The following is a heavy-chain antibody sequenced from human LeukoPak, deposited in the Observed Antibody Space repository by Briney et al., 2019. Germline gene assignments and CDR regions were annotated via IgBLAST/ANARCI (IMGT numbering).Heavy chain of an antibody. CDR3: SRARMGQLISRYHFYMDV. CDR1: GFTFDDYG. V-gene: IGHV3-20*04. CDR2: INWNDGST. Sequence: GGSLRLSCAASGFTFDDYGMSWVRQAPGKGLEWGSSINWNDGSTRYPDSAKGRFTISRDNAKNSLYLQMNSLRAEDTALYYRSRARMGQLISRYHFYMDVWGKGTTVTVSS. J-gene: IGHJ6*03. D-gene: IGHD2-2*01.